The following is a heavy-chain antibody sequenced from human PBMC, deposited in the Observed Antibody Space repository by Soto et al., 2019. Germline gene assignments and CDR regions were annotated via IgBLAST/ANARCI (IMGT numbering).Heavy chain of an antibody. CDR2: MNPNSGNT. J-gene: IGHJ6*02. Sequence: QVQLVQSGAEVKKPGASVKVSCKASGYTFTSYDIKWVRQATGQGLEWMGWMNPNSGNTGYAQKFQGRVTMTRNTSISTAYMELSSLRSEDTAVYYCARNLNDILTGYYILHYYYGMDVWGQGTTVTVSS. V-gene: IGHV1-8*01. D-gene: IGHD3-9*01. CDR3: ARNLNDILTGYYILHYYYGMDV. CDR1: GYTFTSYD.